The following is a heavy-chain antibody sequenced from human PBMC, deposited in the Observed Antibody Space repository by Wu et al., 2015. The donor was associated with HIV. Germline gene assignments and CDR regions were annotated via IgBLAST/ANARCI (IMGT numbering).Heavy chain of an antibody. CDR1: GYTFTSYY. CDR2: ITPNSGGT. D-gene: IGHD3-10*01. V-gene: IGHV1-2*02. Sequence: QVQLVQSGAEMKKPGASVKVSCKASGYTFTSYYLHWVRQAPGQGLQWVAWITPNSGGTNSAQMFQGRVTLTRDTSISTAYLELTSLTSDDTAVYYCVRGARGMPKGAFEIWGQG. CDR3: VRGARGMPKGAFEI. J-gene: IGHJ3*02.